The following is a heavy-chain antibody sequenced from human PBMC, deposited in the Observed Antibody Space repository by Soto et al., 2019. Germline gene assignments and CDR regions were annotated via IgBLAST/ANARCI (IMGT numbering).Heavy chain of an antibody. V-gene: IGHV1-8*01. CDR1: GYTFTNND. CDR3: ASSPAFSSSWYGIPPDPSHGMDV. D-gene: IGHD6-13*01. J-gene: IGHJ6*02. CDR2: MNPGSGDT. Sequence: QVQLVQSGAELKKPGASVRVSCKASGYTFTNNDVTWVRQATGQGLEWMGWMNPGSGDTGYAQKFQGRVTMTRDISIATAYMELSSLRSEDTAIYYCASSPAFSSSWYGIPPDPSHGMDVWGQGTTVTVS.